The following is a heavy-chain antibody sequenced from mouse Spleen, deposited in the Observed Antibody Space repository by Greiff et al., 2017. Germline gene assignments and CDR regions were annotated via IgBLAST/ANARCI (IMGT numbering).Heavy chain of an antibody. V-gene: IGHV1-18*01. CDR3: AMGTTVVARNLAY. Sequence: EVQLQQSGPELVKPGASVKIPCKASGYTFTDYNMDWVKQSHGKSLEWIGDINPNNGGTIYNQKFKGKATLTVDKSSSTAYMELRSLTSEDTAVYYCAMGTTVVARNLAYWGQGTLVTVSA. D-gene: IGHD1-1*01. CDR2: INPNNGGT. CDR1: GYTFTDYN. J-gene: IGHJ3*01.